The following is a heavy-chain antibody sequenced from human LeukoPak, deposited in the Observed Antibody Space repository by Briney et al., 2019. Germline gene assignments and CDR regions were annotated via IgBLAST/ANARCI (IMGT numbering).Heavy chain of an antibody. J-gene: IGHJ3*02. CDR2: ISSSSTTI. V-gene: IGHV3-11*04. CDR1: GFTFSDYY. D-gene: IGHD3-9*01. CDR3: ARDWERYFDWLSKSRHRDDAFDI. Sequence: PGGSLRLSCAASGFTFSDYYMYWIRQAPGKGLEWVSYISSSSTTIHYADSVKGRFTISRDNAKNSVYLQMNSLRAEDTAVYYCARDWERYFDWLSKSRHRDDAFDIWGQGTMVTVSS.